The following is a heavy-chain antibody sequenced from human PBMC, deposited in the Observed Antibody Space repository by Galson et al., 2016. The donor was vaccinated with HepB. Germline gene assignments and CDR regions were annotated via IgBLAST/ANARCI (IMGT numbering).Heavy chain of an antibody. D-gene: IGHD3-16*01. CDR2: ITDTGTTT. CDR3: GKHGGFDY. CDR1: GFAFSTSG. V-gene: IGHV3-23*01. J-gene: IGHJ4*02. Sequence: SLRLSCAASGFAFSTSGMSWVRQTPGRGLEWVSGITDTGTTTHYADSVKGRFTISRDNSKKTLYLYMNSLRAEDTAVYYCGKHGGFDYWGQGALVTVSS.